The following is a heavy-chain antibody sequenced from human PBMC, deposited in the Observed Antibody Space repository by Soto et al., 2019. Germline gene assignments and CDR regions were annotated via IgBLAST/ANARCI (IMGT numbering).Heavy chain of an antibody. J-gene: IGHJ4*02. CDR2: IYYSGST. CDR1: GGSISSSSYY. D-gene: IGHD2-15*01. CDR3: ARTPIVVVVAATPDYFDY. V-gene: IGHV4-39*01. Sequence: ASETLSLTCTVSGGSISSSSYYWGWIRQPPGKGLEWIGSIYYSGSTYYNPSLKSRVTISVDTSKNQFSLKLSSVTAADTAVYYCARTPIVVVVAATPDYFDYWGQGTLVTVSS.